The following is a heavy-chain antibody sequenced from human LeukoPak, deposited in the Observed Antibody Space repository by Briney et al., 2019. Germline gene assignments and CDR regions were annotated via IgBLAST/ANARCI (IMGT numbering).Heavy chain of an antibody. CDR1: GYTFTGYY. CDR2: INPNSGGT. J-gene: IGHJ5*02. V-gene: IGHV1-2*04. CDR3: ARADKPLWFGESEGFDP. D-gene: IGHD3-10*01. Sequence: GASVKVSCKASGYTFTGYYMHWVRQAPGQGLEWMGWINPNSGGTNYAQKFQGWVTMTRDTSISTAYMELSRLRSDDTAVYYRARADKPLWFGESEGFDPWGQGTLVTVSS.